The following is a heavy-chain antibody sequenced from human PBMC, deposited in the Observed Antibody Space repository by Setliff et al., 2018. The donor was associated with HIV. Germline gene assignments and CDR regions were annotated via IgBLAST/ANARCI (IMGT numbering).Heavy chain of an antibody. CDR3: ARHYPRSDDAFDI. CDR1: GGFFSGHY. CDR2: ISHSGRT. Sequence: SETLSLTCFVYGGFFSGHYWSWIRQFPGKGLEWIGEISHSGRTNYNPSLKTRVTISVDTSKNQFSLKLSSVTAADTAVYFCARHYPRSDDAFDIWGQGTRGTVS. V-gene: IGHV4-34*01. D-gene: IGHD6-19*01. J-gene: IGHJ3*02.